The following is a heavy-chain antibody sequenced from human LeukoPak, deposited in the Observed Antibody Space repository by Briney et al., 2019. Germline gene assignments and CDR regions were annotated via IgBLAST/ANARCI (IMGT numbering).Heavy chain of an antibody. CDR2: IRYDGSNK. CDR1: GFTFSSYG. J-gene: IGHJ4*02. CDR3: AKDSKLSRSSGWYSDY. Sequence: PGGSLRLSCAASGFTFSSYGMHWVRQAPGKGLEWVAFIRYDGSNKYYADSVKGRFTISRDNSKNTLYLQMNSLRAEDTAVYYCAKDSKLSRSSGWYSDYWGQGTLVTVSS. V-gene: IGHV3-30*02. D-gene: IGHD6-19*01.